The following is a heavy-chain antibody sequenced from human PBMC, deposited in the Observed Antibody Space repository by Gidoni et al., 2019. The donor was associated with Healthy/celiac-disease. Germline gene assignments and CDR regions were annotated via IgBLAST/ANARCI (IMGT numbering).Heavy chain of an antibody. Sequence: EGQMVESGGGWGEHGGSLRLSCAASGLTFSSYWMSWVRQAPGNGLEWVANIKQDGSEKYYVDSVKGRFTISRYNAKNSLYLQMNSLRAEDTAVYYCAIEFDDILTRFDPWGQGTLVTVSS. J-gene: IGHJ5*02. V-gene: IGHV3-7*01. CDR1: GLTFSSYW. CDR3: AIEFDDILTRFDP. CDR2: IKQDGSEK. D-gene: IGHD3-9*01.